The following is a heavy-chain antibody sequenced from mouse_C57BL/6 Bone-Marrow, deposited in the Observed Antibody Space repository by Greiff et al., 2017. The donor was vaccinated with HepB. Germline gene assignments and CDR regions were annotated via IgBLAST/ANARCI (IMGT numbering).Heavy chain of an antibody. J-gene: IGHJ4*01. CDR2: IYPGSGNT. CDR3: ARWLLPYYYAMDY. D-gene: IGHD2-3*01. CDR1: GYSFTSYY. V-gene: IGHV1-66*01. Sequence: VQLQQSGPELVKPGASVKISCKASGYSFTSYYINWVKQRPGQGLEWIGWIYPGSGNTKYNEKFKGKATLTADTSSSTAYMQLSSLTSEDSAVYYCARWLLPYYYAMDYWGQGTSVTVSS.